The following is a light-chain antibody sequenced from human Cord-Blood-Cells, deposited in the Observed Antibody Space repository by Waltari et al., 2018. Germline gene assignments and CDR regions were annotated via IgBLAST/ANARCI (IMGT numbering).Light chain of an antibody. V-gene: IGLV2-8*01. CDR2: EVS. CDR1: SSDVGGYNY. J-gene: IGLJ3*02. Sequence: QSALTQPPSPPGSPGQSVTISRTGSSSDVGGYNYVSWYQQHPGKAPKLMIYEVSKRPSGVPDRFSGSKSGNTASLTVSGLQAEDEADYYCSSYAGSNIWVFGGGTKLTVL. CDR3: SSYAGSNIWV.